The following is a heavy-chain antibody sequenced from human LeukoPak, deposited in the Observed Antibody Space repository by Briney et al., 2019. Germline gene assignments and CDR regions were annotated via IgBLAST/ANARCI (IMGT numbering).Heavy chain of an antibody. CDR3: AREEKGYGGYDNGAFDI. J-gene: IGHJ3*02. D-gene: IGHD5-12*01. CDR2: MIPIFGTA. Sequence: SVKVSCKASGGTFSSYAISWVRQAPGQGLEWMGGMIPIFGTANYAQKFQGRVTITADESTSTAYMELSSLRSEGTAVYYCAREEKGYGGYDNGAFDIWGQGTMVTVSS. CDR1: GGTFSSYA. V-gene: IGHV1-69*01.